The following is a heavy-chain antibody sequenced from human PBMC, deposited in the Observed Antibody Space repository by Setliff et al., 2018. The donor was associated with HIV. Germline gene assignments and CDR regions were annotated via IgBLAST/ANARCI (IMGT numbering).Heavy chain of an antibody. CDR2: ISWKRGSI. CDR3: AKEGPWGTIFGGFFDS. V-gene: IGHV3-9*01. CDR1: GFTFDEYD. Sequence: PGGSLRLSCEASGFTFDEYDMHWVRQAPGKGLEWVSGISWKRGSIGYADSVRGRFTISRDNAKNSLYLQMNSLRPEDTALYYCAKEGPWGTIFGGFFDSWGQGIRVTVSS. J-gene: IGHJ4*02. D-gene: IGHD3-3*01.